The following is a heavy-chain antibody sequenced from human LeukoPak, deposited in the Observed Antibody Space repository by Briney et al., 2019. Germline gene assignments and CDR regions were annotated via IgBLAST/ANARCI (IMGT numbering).Heavy chain of an antibody. CDR1: GFTFNNYV. V-gene: IGHV3-30-3*01. CDR3: GRDPDRLLVFGLDV. Sequence: PGGSLGLSCAASGFTFNNYVVHWVRQTPGKGLEWMAVISQDGTSKNYADSVKGRFSISRDKSKDMVYLQMDSLTPEDSAVYFCGRDPDRLLVFGLDVWGQGTTVIVSS. D-gene: IGHD3-3*01. CDR2: ISQDGTSK. J-gene: IGHJ6*02.